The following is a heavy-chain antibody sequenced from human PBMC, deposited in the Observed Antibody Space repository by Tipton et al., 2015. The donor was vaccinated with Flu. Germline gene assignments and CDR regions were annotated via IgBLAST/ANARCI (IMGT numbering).Heavy chain of an antibody. J-gene: IGHJ4*02. CDR3: ARGYDILTDGGGYFDY. D-gene: IGHD3-9*01. CDR1: GFTFSSYA. V-gene: IGHV3-33*01. Sequence: QVQLVQSGGGVVQPGRSLRLSCAASGFTFSSYAMHWVRRAPGKGLEWVAGIWYDGSNKYYADSVKGRFTISRDNSKNTLYLQMNSLRAEDTAVYYCARGYDILTDGGGYFDYWGQGTLVTVSS. CDR2: IWYDGSNK.